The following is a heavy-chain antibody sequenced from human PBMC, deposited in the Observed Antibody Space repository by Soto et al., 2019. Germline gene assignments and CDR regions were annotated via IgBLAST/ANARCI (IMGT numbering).Heavy chain of an antibody. CDR1: GFTLNTYS. D-gene: IGHD6-13*01. CDR2: VSFDGVNK. J-gene: IGHJ4*02. Sequence: GGSLRLSCSVSGFTLNTYSMHWVRQAPGKGLEWVAVVSFDGVNKHYRDSVKGRFTISRDIAKNMLYLQMTSLRLEDTALYYCARDPDLIEAAGNYFDYWGQGTLVNVSS. CDR3: ARDPDLIEAAGNYFDY. V-gene: IGHV3-30-3*01.